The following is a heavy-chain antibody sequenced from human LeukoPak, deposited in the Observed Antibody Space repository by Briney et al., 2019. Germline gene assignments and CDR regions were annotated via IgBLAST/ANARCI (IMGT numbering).Heavy chain of an antibody. CDR2: IYSGGNT. D-gene: IGHD1-26*01. Sequence: GGSLRLSCAVSGFIVSSDYMSWVRQAPGKGLEWVSVIYSGGNTYYADSVKGRFTISRDTSKNTLYLQMNSLRAEDTAIYYCAKDRTVGASYWYFDLWGHGTLVTVSS. CDR3: AKDRTVGASYWYFDL. J-gene: IGHJ2*01. CDR1: GFIVSSDY. V-gene: IGHV3-53*01.